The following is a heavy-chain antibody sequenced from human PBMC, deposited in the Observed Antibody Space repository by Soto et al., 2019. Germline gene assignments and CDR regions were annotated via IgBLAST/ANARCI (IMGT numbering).Heavy chain of an antibody. V-gene: IGHV4-31*03. Sequence: QVQLRESGPGLVKPSQTLSLTCNVSGDSINSGNYYWAWIRQHPGKDLEWVGYIYFTGNNYYNPSLKSRFSISIRPPNNQFSLDLYCVTAAHTAIYYCARESVLCTVAGPNDLWGQGTMVPVSP. D-gene: IGHD2-21*01. CDR3: ARESVLCTVAGPNDL. CDR1: GDSINSGNYY. J-gene: IGHJ5*02. CDR2: IYFTGNN.